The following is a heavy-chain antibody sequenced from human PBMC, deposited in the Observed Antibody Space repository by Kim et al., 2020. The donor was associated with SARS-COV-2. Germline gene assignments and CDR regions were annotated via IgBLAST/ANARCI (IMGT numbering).Heavy chain of an antibody. V-gene: IGHV3-49*04. Sequence: GGSLRLSCTASGFTFGDYAMSWVRQAPGKGLEWVGFIRSKAYGGTTEYAASVKGRFTISRDDSKSIAYLQMNSLKTEDTAVYYCTRGTIVVARPGYYYGMDVWGQGTTVTVSS. CDR2: IRSKAYGGTT. J-gene: IGHJ6*02. D-gene: IGHD2-21*01. CDR1: GFTFGDYA. CDR3: TRGTIVVARPGYYYGMDV.